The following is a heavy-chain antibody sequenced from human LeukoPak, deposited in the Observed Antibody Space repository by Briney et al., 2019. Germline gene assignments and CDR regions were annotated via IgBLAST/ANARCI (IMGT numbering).Heavy chain of an antibody. CDR1: GFTFSSYA. CDR2: ISSNGGST. J-gene: IGHJ4*02. V-gene: IGHV3-64*01. Sequence: GGSLRLSCAASGFTFSSYAMHWVRQAPRKGLEYVSAISSNGGSTYYANSVKGRFTISRDNSENTLYLQMDSLRAEDMAVYYCARETDYGGNFVGFDYWGQGTLVTVSS. CDR3: ARETDYGGNFVGFDY. D-gene: IGHD4-23*01.